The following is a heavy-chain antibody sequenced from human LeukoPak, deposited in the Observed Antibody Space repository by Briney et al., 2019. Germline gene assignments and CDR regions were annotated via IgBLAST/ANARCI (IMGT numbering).Heavy chain of an antibody. V-gene: IGHV1-2*04. CDR3: ARNYGSGNSRASYYYYGMDV. CDR1: GYTFTGYY. CDR2: INPNSGGT. J-gene: IGHJ6*02. D-gene: IGHD3-10*01. Sequence: GASVKVSCKASGYTFTGYYMHWVRQAPGQGLEWMGWINPNSGGTNYAQKFQGWATMTRDTSISTAYMELSRLRSDDTAVYYCARNYGSGNSRASYYYYGMDVWGQGTTVTVSS.